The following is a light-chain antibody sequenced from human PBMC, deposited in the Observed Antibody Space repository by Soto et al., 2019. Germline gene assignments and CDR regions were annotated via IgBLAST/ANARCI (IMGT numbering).Light chain of an antibody. Sequence: SYELTQPLSVSVALGQTARITCGGNNIVRKNVHWYQQRPGQAPVLVIYRDTNRTSGIPERFSGSNSGNTATLTISRAQAGDEADYYCQVWDSSTYVFGHGTKLTVL. CDR3: QVWDSSTYV. V-gene: IGLV3-9*01. J-gene: IGLJ1*01. CDR2: RDT. CDR1: NIVRKN.